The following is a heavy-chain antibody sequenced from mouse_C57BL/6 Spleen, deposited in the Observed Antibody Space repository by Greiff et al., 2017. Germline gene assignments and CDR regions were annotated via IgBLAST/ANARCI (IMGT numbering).Heavy chain of an antibody. D-gene: IGHD2-1*01. J-gene: IGHJ3*01. V-gene: IGHV5-15*04. CDR2: ISNLAYSI. Sequence: EVMLVESGGGLVQPGGSLKLSCAASGFTFSDYGMAWVRQAPRKGPEWVAFISNLAYSIYYADTVTGRFTISRENAKNTLYLEMSSLRSEDTAMYYCARQDYGNSAWFAYWGQGTLVTVSA. CDR3: ARQDYGNSAWFAY. CDR1: GFTFSDYG.